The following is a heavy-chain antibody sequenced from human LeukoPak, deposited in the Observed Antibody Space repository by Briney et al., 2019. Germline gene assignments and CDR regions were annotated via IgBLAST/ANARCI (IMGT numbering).Heavy chain of an antibody. CDR1: GGSISSYY. CDR3: ARVRFNGWFGELISPVAYYFDY. J-gene: IGHJ4*02. V-gene: IGHV4-59*01. Sequence: PSETLSLTCTVSGGSISSYYWSWIRQPPGKGLEWIGYIYYSGSTNYNPSLKSRVTISVDTSKNQFSLKLISVTAADTAVYYCARVRFNGWFGELISPVAYYFDYWGQGTLVTVSS. D-gene: IGHD3-10*01. CDR2: IYYSGST.